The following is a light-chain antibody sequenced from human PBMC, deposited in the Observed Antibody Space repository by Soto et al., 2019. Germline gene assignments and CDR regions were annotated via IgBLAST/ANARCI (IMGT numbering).Light chain of an antibody. CDR3: CSHAGSYTYV. V-gene: IGLV2-11*01. Sequence: QSVLTQPRSVSGSPGQSLTISCTGTSSDVGGYNYVSWYQQYPGKVPKLMIYDVTKRPSGVPDRFSGSKSGNTASLTISGLQAEDEADCYCCSHAGSYTYVFGTGTKLTVL. CDR2: DVT. J-gene: IGLJ1*01. CDR1: SSDVGGYNY.